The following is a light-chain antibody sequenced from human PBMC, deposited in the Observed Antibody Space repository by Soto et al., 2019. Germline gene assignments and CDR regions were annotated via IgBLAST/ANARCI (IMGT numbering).Light chain of an antibody. Sequence: EIVLTQSPDTLSLSPVEIATLSFMPSQSIRSERLAWYQQKPGQAPRLVIFDASNRASGMPERFSGSGSGTDFTLTIARLEPEDFAVYYCQEYDGAPITFGLGTRLEIK. CDR1: QSIRSER. V-gene: IGKV3-20*01. CDR2: DAS. J-gene: IGKJ5*01. CDR3: QEYDGAPIT.